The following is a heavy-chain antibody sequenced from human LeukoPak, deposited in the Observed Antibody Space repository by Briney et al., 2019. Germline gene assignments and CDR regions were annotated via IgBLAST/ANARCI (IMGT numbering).Heavy chain of an antibody. J-gene: IGHJ6*03. V-gene: IGHV1-2*02. CDR3: ARRGLASYAGAYYYYYMDV. Sequence: GAPVKVSCKASGYTFTGYYMHWVRQAPGQGLEWMGWINPNSGGTNYAQKFQGRVTMTRDTSISTAYMELSRLRSDDTAVYYCARRGLASYAGAYYYYYMDVWGKGTTVTVSS. D-gene: IGHD3-3*02. CDR2: INPNSGGT. CDR1: GYTFTGYY.